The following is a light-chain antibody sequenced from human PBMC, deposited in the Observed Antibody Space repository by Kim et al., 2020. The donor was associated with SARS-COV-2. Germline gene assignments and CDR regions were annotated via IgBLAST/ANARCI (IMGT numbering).Light chain of an antibody. J-gene: IGLJ1*01. CDR2: GDI. CDR3: QSYDNRLSGYV. Sequence: RVTISSTGISSNSGAGYEVHWYQQLPGTAPKLLIYGDINRPSGVPDRFSGSKSGTSASLAITGLQTEDEADYYCQSYDNRLSGYVFGTGTKVTVL. V-gene: IGLV1-40*01. CDR1: SSNSGAGYE.